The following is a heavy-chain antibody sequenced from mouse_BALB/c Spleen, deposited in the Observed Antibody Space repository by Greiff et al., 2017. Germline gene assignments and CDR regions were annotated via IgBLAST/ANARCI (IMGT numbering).Heavy chain of an antibody. V-gene: IGHV5-6*01. CDR1: GFTFSSYG. D-gene: IGHD2-1*01. CDR2: TSSGGSYT. J-gene: IGHJ2*01. CDR3: ARGGNYYFDY. Sequence: EVNLVESGGDLVKPGGSLKLSCAASGFTFSSYGMSWVRQTPDKRLEWVATTSSGGSYTYYPDSVKGRFTISRDNAKNTLYLQMSSLKSEDTAMYYCARGGNYYFDYWGQGTTLTVSS.